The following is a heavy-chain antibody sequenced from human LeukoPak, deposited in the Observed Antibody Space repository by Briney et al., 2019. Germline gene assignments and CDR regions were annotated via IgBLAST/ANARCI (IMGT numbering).Heavy chain of an antibody. V-gene: IGHV3-48*01. CDR1: GFRLGSYS. CDR2: INSGSSTI. J-gene: IGHJ3*02. Sequence: GGSLRLSCGASGFRLGSYSMDWVRQAPGKGLEWVSHINSGSSTIYYADPVKGRFTISRDNAGNSLYLQMNSLRAEDTAVYYCARVLLERPGIDSFDMWGQGTMVTVSS. D-gene: IGHD1-1*01. CDR3: ARVLLERPGIDSFDM.